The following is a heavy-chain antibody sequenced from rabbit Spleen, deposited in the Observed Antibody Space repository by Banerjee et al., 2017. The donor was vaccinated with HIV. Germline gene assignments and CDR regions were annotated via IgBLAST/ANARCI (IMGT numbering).Heavy chain of an antibody. CDR3: ARDTGSSFSSYGMVF. V-gene: IGHV1S40*01. J-gene: IGHJ6*01. Sequence: QSLEESGGDLVKPGGTLLLPCTAAGLSFSSANYLCCVLQPPGKGLEWIVCMYAGSSGTTYYVVWAKGRFTISKTASTPVTLQMPSLTVADTAAYFCARDTGSSFSSYGMVFWGPGSIVTAS. CDR1: GLSFSSANY. CDR2: MYAGSSGTT. D-gene: IGHD8-1*01.